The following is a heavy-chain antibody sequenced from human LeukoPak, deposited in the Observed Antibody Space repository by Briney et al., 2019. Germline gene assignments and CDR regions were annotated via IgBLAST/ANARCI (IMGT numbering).Heavy chain of an antibody. V-gene: IGHV3-21*01. CDR1: GFTFDDYA. J-gene: IGHJ4*02. CDR3: ARDGKYYYDSSGFDY. D-gene: IGHD3-22*01. CDR2: ISSSSSYI. Sequence: PGRSLRLSCAASGFTFDDYAMHWVRQAPGKGLEWVSSISSSSSYIYYADSVKGRFTISRDNAKNSLYLQMNSLRAEDTAVYYCARDGKYYYDSSGFDYWGQGTLVTVSS.